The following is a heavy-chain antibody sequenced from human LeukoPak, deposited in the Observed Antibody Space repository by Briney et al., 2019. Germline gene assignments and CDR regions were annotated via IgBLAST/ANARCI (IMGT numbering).Heavy chain of an antibody. Sequence: PGGSLRLSCAASGFGFSRYWMHWVRQAPGTGLKWVLRIYRDGSTTGYADSVKGRFSISRDNSKNTLYLQMNSLRAEDTAVYYCAKGGSGWYGNQAYYYYMDVWGKGTTVTISS. CDR3: AKGGSGWYGNQAYYYYMDV. J-gene: IGHJ6*03. CDR2: IYRDGSTT. V-gene: IGHV3-74*01. CDR1: GFGFSRYW. D-gene: IGHD6-19*01.